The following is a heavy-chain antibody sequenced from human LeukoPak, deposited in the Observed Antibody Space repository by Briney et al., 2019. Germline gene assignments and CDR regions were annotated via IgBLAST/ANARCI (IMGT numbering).Heavy chain of an antibody. Sequence: GGSLRLSCAASEFTFSSYSMNWVRQAPGKGLEWVSSISSSSSYIYYADSVKGRFTISRDNAKNSRYLQMNSLRAEDTAVYYCARSRYCSSTSCPDAFDIWGQGTMVTVSS. J-gene: IGHJ3*02. V-gene: IGHV3-21*01. D-gene: IGHD2-2*01. CDR1: EFTFSSYS. CDR2: ISSSSSYI. CDR3: ARSRYCSSTSCPDAFDI.